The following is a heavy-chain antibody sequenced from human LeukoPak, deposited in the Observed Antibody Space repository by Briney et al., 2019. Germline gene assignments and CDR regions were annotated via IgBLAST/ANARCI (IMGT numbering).Heavy chain of an antibody. D-gene: IGHD2-2*02. CDR3: ARDPLYTNSPPSYFDY. J-gene: IGHJ4*02. CDR2: ISYDGTNK. Sequence: GGSLRLSCAASGFTFSSYAMNWVRQAPGKGLEWVAIISYDGTNKDYADSVKGRFTISRDNSRNTLYLQMNSLGAEDTAVYHCARDPLYTNSPPSYFDYWGQGTLVTVSS. V-gene: IGHV3-30-3*01. CDR1: GFTFSSYA.